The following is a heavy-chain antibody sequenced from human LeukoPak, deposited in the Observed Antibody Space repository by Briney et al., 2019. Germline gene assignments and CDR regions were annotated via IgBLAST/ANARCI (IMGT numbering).Heavy chain of an antibody. V-gene: IGHV4-4*02. Sequence: KSSETLSLTCAVSSGSIFSSNWWSWVRQPPGKGLEWIGQIFHSGSTNYNPSLKSRVTISVDTSKNQFSLKLNSVTAADTAVYYCARTGYSSSWYVPFDYWGQGTLVTVSS. CDR2: IFHSGST. CDR1: SGSIFSSNW. J-gene: IGHJ4*02. D-gene: IGHD6-13*01. CDR3: ARTGYSSSWYVPFDY.